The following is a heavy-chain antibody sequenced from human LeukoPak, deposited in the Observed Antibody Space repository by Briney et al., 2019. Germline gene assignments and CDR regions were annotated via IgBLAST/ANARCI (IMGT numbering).Heavy chain of an antibody. CDR2: ISHSGST. D-gene: IGHD4-17*01. J-gene: IGHJ1*01. Sequence: SSETLSLTCGVSGYSISNDYYWGWIRQSPEKGLEWLGSISHSGSTYYNPSLRSRVTISRDMPKNQFSLELNSVTAADTAVYYCAGISTGSCFRHWGQGTLVTVSS. CDR3: AGISTGSCFRH. CDR1: GYSISNDYY. V-gene: IGHV4-38-2*01.